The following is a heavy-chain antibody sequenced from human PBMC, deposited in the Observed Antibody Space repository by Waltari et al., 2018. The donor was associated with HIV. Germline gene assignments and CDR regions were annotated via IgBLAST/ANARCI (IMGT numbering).Heavy chain of an antibody. CDR2: ISSSSITI. D-gene: IGHD3-16*01. CDR1: GSTFSSYS. J-gene: IGHJ4*02. CDR3: ARARPSRGVFFDY. Sequence: EVQLVESGGGLVQPGGSLRLSCAASGSTFSSYSMNWVGQAPGKGLEWVSYISSSSITIYYADSVKGRFTISRDNAKNSLYLQMNSLRAEDTAVYYCARARPSRGVFFDYWGQGTLVTVSS. V-gene: IGHV3-48*01.